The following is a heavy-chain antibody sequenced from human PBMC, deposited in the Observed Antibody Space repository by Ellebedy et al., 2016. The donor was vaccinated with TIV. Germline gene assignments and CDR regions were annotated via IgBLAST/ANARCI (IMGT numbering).Heavy chain of an antibody. CDR1: GFTFSSYG. CDR3: AINYYDSSGLQH. J-gene: IGHJ1*01. Sequence: GESLKISXAASGFTFSSYGMHWVRQAPGKGLEWVAVIWYDGSNKYYADSVKGRFTISRDNSKNTLYLQMNSLRVEDTAVYYCAINYYDSSGLQHWGQGTLVTVSS. V-gene: IGHV3-33*01. CDR2: IWYDGSNK. D-gene: IGHD3-22*01.